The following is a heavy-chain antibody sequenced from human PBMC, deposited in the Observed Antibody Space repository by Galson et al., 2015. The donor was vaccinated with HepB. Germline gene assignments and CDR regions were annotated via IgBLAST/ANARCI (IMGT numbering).Heavy chain of an antibody. CDR3: ATHYDILTGPNNWFDP. J-gene: IGHJ5*02. D-gene: IGHD3-9*01. V-gene: IGHV3-23*01. CDR2: ISGSGGST. CDR1: GFTFSSYA. Sequence: SLRLSCAASGFTFSSYAMSWVRQAPGKGLEWVSAISGSGGSTYYADSVKGRFTISRDNSKNTLYLQMNSLRAEDTAVYYCATHYDILTGPNNWFDPWGQGTLVTVSS.